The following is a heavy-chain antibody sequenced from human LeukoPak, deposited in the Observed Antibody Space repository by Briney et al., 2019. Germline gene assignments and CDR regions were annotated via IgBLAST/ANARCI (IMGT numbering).Heavy chain of an antibody. CDR2: INPKSGAT. Sequence: ASVKVSCKASGYTFTDYYIHWVRQAPGQRFEGMGWINPKSGATHYVERFQGRVTMTTDTSISTVYMELIRLTSDDTATYYCARRGSYYDYWGQGTLVTVSS. CDR1: GYTFTDYY. CDR3: ARRGSYYDY. D-gene: IGHD3-10*01. V-gene: IGHV1-2*02. J-gene: IGHJ4*02.